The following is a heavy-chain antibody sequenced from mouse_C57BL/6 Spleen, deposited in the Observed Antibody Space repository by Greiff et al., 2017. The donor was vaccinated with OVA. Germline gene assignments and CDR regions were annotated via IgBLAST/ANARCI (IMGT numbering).Heavy chain of an antibody. J-gene: IGHJ4*01. CDR2: INPSNGGT. CDR1: GYTFTSYW. CDR3: ARETVGDYYAMDY. Sequence: QVQLQQSGTELVKPGASVKLSCKASGYTFTSYWMHWVKQRPGQGLEWIGNINPSNGGTNYNEKFKSKATLTVDKSSSTAYMELRSLTSEDSAVYFCARETVGDYYAMDYWGQGTSVTVSS. V-gene: IGHV1-53*01. D-gene: IGHD1-1*01.